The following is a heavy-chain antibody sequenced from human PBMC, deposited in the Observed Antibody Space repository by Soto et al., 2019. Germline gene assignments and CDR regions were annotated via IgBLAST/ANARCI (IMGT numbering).Heavy chain of an antibody. D-gene: IGHD6-25*01. V-gene: IGHV4-34*12. CDR2: IIPSGTT. CDR3: ARAPKVRGSAQTRPDI. CDR1: RGYLSGYY. J-gene: IGHJ4*02. Sequence: SVPMCLPCSVARGYLSGYYWSWISKTTGKGLEWIGEIIPSGTTNSSPSLKSRFSISVDTSQNHFSLNLTSLTAADTAVYYCARAPKVRGSAQTRPDIWGQASLVTGSS.